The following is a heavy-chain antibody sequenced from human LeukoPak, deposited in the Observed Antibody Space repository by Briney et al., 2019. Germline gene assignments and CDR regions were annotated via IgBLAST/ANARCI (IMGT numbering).Heavy chain of an antibody. V-gene: IGHV3-21*01. D-gene: IGHD2-21*02. J-gene: IGHJ4*02. CDR3: ARDPPAYCGGDCYSP. Sequence: GGSLRLSCAASGFTFSTYNMNWVRQAPGKGLEWVSSISGSSSYIYYADSVKGRFSISRDNAKNSLYLQMNSLRAEDTAVYYCARDPPAYCGGDCYSPWGQGTLVTVSS. CDR2: ISGSSSYI. CDR1: GFTFSTYN.